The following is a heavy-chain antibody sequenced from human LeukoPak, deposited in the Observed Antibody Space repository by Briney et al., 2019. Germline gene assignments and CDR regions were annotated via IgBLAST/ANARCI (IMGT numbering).Heavy chain of an antibody. CDR3: ARPEVGATSGYAFDI. CDR2: IYSGGST. J-gene: IGHJ3*02. CDR1: GFTFSDYY. V-gene: IGHV3-53*01. Sequence: PGGSLRLSCAASGFTFSDYYMSWIRQAPGKGLEWVSVIYSGGSTYYADSVKGRFTISRDNSKNTLYLQMNSLRAEDTAVYYCARPEVGATSGYAFDIWGQGTMVTVSS. D-gene: IGHD1-26*01.